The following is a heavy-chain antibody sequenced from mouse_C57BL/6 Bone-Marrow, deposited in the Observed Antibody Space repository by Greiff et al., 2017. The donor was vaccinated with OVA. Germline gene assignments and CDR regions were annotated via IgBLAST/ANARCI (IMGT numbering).Heavy chain of an antibody. CDR2: ISSGGSYT. Sequence: EVHLVEPGGDLVKPGGSLKLSCAASGFTFSSYGMPWVRQTPDKRLEWVATISSGGSYTYYPDSVKGRSTISRDNAKNTLYLQMSSLKSEDTAMYYCARQSSGYAMDYWGQGTSVTVSS. J-gene: IGHJ4*01. CDR1: GFTFSSYG. D-gene: IGHD3-2*02. CDR3: ARQSSGYAMDY. V-gene: IGHV5-6*01.